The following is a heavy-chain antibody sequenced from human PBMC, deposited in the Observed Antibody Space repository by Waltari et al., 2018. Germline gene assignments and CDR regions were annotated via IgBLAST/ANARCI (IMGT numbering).Heavy chain of an antibody. J-gene: IGHJ4*02. CDR3: ARGVA. V-gene: IGHV3-53*01. CDR1: GGSFSGYY. Sequence: VQLQQWGAGLLKPSETLSLTCAVYGGSFSGYYWSWIRQPPGKGLEWVSVIYSGGSTYYADSVKGRFTISRDNSKNTLYLQMNSLRAEDTAVYYCARGVAWGQGTLVTVSS. D-gene: IGHD5-12*01. CDR2: IYSGGST.